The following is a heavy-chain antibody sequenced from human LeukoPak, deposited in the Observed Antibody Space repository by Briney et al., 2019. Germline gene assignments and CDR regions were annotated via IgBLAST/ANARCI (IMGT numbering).Heavy chain of an antibody. CDR3: ARDDGSGSYYLYYYYGMDV. V-gene: IGHV3-7*01. D-gene: IGHD3-10*01. Sequence: PGGSLRLSCAASGFTFSSYWMSWVRQAPGKGLEWVANIKQDGSEKYYVDSAKGRFTISRDNAKNSLYLQMNSLRAEDTAVYYCARDDGSGSYYLYYYYGMDVWGQGTTVTVSS. CDR2: IKQDGSEK. CDR1: GFTFSSYW. J-gene: IGHJ6*02.